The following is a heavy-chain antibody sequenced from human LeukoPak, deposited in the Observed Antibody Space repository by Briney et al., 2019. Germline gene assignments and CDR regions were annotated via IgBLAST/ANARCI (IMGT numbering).Heavy chain of an antibody. V-gene: IGHV3-21*01. CDR1: GFTFSSYA. CDR3: ARSSSCDY. CDR2: ISSSSSSYI. Sequence: GGSLRLSYAASGFTFSSYAMHWVRQAPGKGLEWVSSISSSSSSYIYYADSVKGRFTISRDNAKNSLYLQMNSLRAEDTALYYCARSSSCDYWGQGTLVTVSS. D-gene: IGHD6-13*01. J-gene: IGHJ4*02.